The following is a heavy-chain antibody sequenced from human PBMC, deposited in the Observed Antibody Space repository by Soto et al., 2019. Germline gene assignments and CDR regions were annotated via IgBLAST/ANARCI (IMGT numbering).Heavy chain of an antibody. V-gene: IGHV1-3*01. CDR3: ARGNSGAFDI. J-gene: IGHJ3*02. D-gene: IGHD6-19*01. CDR2: MNPLNGDT. Sequence: QVQLVQSGAEVKKPGASVKVSCKASGDTFTTDSMHWVRQAPGQRLEWMGWMNPLNGDTKYSQRFQGRLTIIRDTSASTAYMELSSLRSEDTAIYYCARGNSGAFDIWGQGTMVTVSS. CDR1: GDTFTTDS.